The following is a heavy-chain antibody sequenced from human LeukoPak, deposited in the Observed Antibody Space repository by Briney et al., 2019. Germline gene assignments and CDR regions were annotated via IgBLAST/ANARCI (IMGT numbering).Heavy chain of an antibody. D-gene: IGHD4-11*01. Sequence: SETLSLTCTVSGGSISSYYWSWIRQPPGKGLEWIGYIYYSGSTNYNPSLKSRVTISVDTSKNQFSLKLSSVTAADTAVYYCARDPTRSGLDYWGQGTLVTVSS. V-gene: IGHV4-59*01. J-gene: IGHJ4*02. CDR1: GGSISSYY. CDR3: ARDPTRSGLDY. CDR2: IYYSGST.